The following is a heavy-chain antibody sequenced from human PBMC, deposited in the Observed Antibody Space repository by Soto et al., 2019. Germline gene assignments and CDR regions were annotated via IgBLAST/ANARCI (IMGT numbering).Heavy chain of an antibody. CDR1: GFTFSSYG. V-gene: IGHV3-30*18. Sequence: PGGSLRLSCAASGFTFSSYGMHWVRQAPGKGLEWMAVISYDGRNKYYADSVKGRFTISRDNSKNTLYLQMSSLRAEDTAVYYCVKDGSSGWPYYYGMDVWGQGTTVTVSS. CDR2: ISYDGRNK. J-gene: IGHJ6*02. CDR3: VKDGSSGWPYYYGMDV. D-gene: IGHD6-19*01.